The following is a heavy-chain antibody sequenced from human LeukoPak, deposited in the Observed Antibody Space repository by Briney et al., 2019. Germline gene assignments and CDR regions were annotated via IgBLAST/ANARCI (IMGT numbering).Heavy chain of an antibody. J-gene: IGHJ4*02. CDR3: ARDLGFGY. V-gene: IGHV3-66*01. CDR1: GFPVCSNH. Sequence: GGSVTLLCEPSGFPVCSNHMLGVRHATGRGLEEGAVLYNGDSTYYPDSVKGRLTISRDSSKITLYLQMNDLRAEDTAVYYCARDLGFGYWGQGTLVTVSS. CDR2: LYNGDST.